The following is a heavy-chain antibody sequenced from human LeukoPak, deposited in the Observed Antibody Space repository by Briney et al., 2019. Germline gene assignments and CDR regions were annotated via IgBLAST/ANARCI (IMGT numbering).Heavy chain of an antibody. Sequence: SVKVSCKASGGAFSSYAISWVRQAPGQGLEWMGGITPIFGTANYAQKFQGRVTITADEYTSTAYMELISLRSEDTAVYYCAREPHSSGWYGDAFDIWGQGTMVTVSS. D-gene: IGHD6-19*01. CDR1: GGAFSSYA. CDR3: AREPHSSGWYGDAFDI. J-gene: IGHJ3*02. V-gene: IGHV1-69*01. CDR2: ITPIFGTA.